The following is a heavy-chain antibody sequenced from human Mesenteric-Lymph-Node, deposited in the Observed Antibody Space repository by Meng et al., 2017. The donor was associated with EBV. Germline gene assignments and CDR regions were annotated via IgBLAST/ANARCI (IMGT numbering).Heavy chain of an antibody. CDR3: ARGTNYDLFSDYHFFDH. J-gene: IGHJ4*02. D-gene: IGHD3-3*01. CDR1: GGSISSSNW. CDR2: IYHNGDT. V-gene: IGHV4-4*02. Sequence: HVQPQEARPGPVQPSGTLSLTWGVSGGSISSSNWWSWVRQSPGKGLEWIGQIYHNGDTNYNPSLKSRVLISVDKSKNQFSLKLTSVTAADTAVYYCARGTNYDLFSDYHFFDHWGPGVLVTVSS.